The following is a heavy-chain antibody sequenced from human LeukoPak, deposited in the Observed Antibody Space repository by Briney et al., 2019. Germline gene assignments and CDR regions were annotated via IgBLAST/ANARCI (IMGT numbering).Heavy chain of an antibody. D-gene: IGHD3-3*01. J-gene: IGHJ4*02. V-gene: IGHV3-64*01. Sequence: PGGSLRLSCAASGFTFSSYAMHWVRQAPGKGLEYVSAISSNGGSTYYANSVKGRFTISRDNSKNTLYLQMGSLRAKDMAVYYCASGYDFWSGYPSFDYWGQGTLVTVSS. CDR1: GFTFSSYA. CDR2: ISSNGGST. CDR3: ASGYDFWSGYPSFDY.